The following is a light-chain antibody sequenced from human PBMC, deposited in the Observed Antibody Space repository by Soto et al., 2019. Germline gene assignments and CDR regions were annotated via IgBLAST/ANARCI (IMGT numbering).Light chain of an antibody. Sequence: IQMTQSPSSLSASVGDRVNITCRASQSIKDYLNWYQQKPGTAPRLLIYAASNLQSGVPSRFSRSGAGTDFTLTINSLQPEDFATYYCQQSYSTLWTFGPGTRVEIK. J-gene: IGKJ1*01. CDR3: QQSYSTLWT. V-gene: IGKV1-39*01. CDR1: QSIKDY. CDR2: AAS.